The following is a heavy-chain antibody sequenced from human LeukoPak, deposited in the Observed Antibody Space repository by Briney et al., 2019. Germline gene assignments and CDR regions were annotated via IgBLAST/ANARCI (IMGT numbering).Heavy chain of an antibody. D-gene: IGHD4-17*01. Sequence: GGSLRLSCAASGFTFSSYAMHWVRQAPGKGLEWVAVISYDGSNKYYADSVKGRFTISRDNSKNSLYLQMNNLRAEDTALYYCVKDLKGYGDYSGWFDPWGQGTLVTVSS. CDR1: GFTFSSYA. V-gene: IGHV3-30-3*01. CDR3: VKDLKGYGDYSGWFDP. CDR2: ISYDGSNK. J-gene: IGHJ5*02.